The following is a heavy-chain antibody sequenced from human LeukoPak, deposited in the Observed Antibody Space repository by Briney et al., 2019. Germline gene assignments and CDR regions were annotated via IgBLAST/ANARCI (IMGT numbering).Heavy chain of an antibody. V-gene: IGHV1-2*05. CDR2: INPNSGGT. J-gene: IGHJ4*02. D-gene: IGHD3-3*01. CDR1: GYTFTGYY. CDR3: ARVGDFWSGSDY. Sequence: GASVKVSCKASGYTFTGYYMHWVRQAPGQGLDWMGRINPNSGGTNYAQKFQGRVTMTRDTSISKAYMELSRLRSDDTDVYYCARVGDFWSGSDYWGQGTLVTVSS.